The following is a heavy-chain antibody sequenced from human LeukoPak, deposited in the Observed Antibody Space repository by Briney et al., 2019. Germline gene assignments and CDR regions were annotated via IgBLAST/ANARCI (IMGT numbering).Heavy chain of an antibody. D-gene: IGHD3-3*01. CDR2: INHSGST. CDR3: ARAYDFWSGYPSSGDYYSDY. J-gene: IGHJ4*02. Sequence: PSETLSLTCAVYGGSFSGYYWSWIRQPPGKGLEWIGEINHSGSTNYNPSLKSRVTISVDTSKNQFSLKLSSVTAADTAVYYCARAYDFWSGYPSSGDYYSDYWGQGTLVTVSS. V-gene: IGHV4-34*01. CDR1: GGSFSGYY.